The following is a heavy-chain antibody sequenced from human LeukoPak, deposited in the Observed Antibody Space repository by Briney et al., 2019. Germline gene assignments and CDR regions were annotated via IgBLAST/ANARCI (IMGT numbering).Heavy chain of an antibody. J-gene: IGHJ4*02. V-gene: IGHV5-51*01. D-gene: IGHD5-18*01. Sequence: GESLKISCQTSGYSFSNYWIGWVRQMPGKGLEWMGIIYPGDSDTRYSPSFQGQVTISADKSISTAYLQWSSLKASDTAMYYCARRPLGSYGYAFDYWGQGTLVTVSS. CDR3: ARRPLGSYGYAFDY. CDR2: IYPGDSDT. CDR1: GYSFSNYW.